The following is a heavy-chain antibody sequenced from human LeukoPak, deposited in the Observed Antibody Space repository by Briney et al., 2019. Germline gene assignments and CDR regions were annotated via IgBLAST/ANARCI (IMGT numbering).Heavy chain of an antibody. CDR1: GYTFTGYY. Sequence: ASVKVSCQASGYTFTGYYMHWVRQAPGQGLEWMGWINPNSGDTNYAQKFQGRVTMTRGTSINTAYMELSGLGSDDTAVYYCARGRVVVVLTAIQGTDAFHIWGQGTMVTVSS. D-gene: IGHD2-21*02. V-gene: IGHV1-2*02. CDR3: ARGRVVVVLTAIQGTDAFHI. CDR2: INPNSGDT. J-gene: IGHJ3*02.